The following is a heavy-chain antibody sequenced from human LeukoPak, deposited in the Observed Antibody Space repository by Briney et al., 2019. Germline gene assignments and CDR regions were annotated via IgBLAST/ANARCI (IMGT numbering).Heavy chain of an antibody. Sequence: PGGSLRLSCAASGFTFSNAWMSWVRQAPGKGLEWVGRIKSKTDGGTTDYAAPVKGRFTISRDDSKNTLYLQMNSLKTEDTAVYYCTTDAIYDYDFWSGYYFDYWGQGTLVTVSS. CDR1: GFTFSNAW. CDR2: IKSKTDGGTT. J-gene: IGHJ4*02. CDR3: TTDAIYDYDFWSGYYFDY. V-gene: IGHV3-15*01. D-gene: IGHD3-3*01.